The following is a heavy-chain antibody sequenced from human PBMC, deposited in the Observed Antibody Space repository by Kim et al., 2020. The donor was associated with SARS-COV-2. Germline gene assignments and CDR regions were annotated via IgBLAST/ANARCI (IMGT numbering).Heavy chain of an antibody. Sequence: SETLSLTCTVSGGSISSGSYYWSWIRQPAGKGLEWIGRIYTSGSTNYNPSLKSRVTISVDTSKNQFSLKLSSVTAADTAVYYCAGSPGYSSSWEYNWFDPWGQGTLVTVSS. CDR2: IYTSGST. J-gene: IGHJ5*02. CDR1: GGSISSGSYY. V-gene: IGHV4-61*02. CDR3: AGSPGYSSSWEYNWFDP. D-gene: IGHD6-13*01.